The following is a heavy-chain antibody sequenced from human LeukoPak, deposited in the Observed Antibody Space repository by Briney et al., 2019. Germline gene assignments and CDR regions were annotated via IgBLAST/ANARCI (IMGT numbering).Heavy chain of an antibody. CDR2: MNPNSGNT. CDR3: ARGFYGSGERYYYYYMDV. V-gene: IGHV1-8*01. J-gene: IGHJ6*03. Sequence: ASVKVSCKASGYTFTSYDINWVRQATGQGLEWMGWMNPNSGNTGYAQKVQGRVTMTRNTSISTAYMELSSLRSEDTAVYYCARGFYGSGERYYYYYMDVWGKGTTVTVSS. D-gene: IGHD3-10*01. CDR1: GYTFTSYD.